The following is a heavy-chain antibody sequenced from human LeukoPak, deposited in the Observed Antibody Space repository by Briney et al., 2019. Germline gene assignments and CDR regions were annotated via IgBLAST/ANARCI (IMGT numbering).Heavy chain of an antibody. Sequence: SETLSLTCAVYGGSFSGYYWSWIRQPPGKGLEWIGEINHSGSTNYNPSLKSRVTISVDTSKNQFSPKLSSVTAADTAVYYCARGLYGYSYGYRTGFDYWGQGTLVTVSS. V-gene: IGHV4-34*01. J-gene: IGHJ4*02. CDR1: GGSFSGYY. CDR2: INHSGST. CDR3: ARGLYGYSYGYRTGFDY. D-gene: IGHD5-18*01.